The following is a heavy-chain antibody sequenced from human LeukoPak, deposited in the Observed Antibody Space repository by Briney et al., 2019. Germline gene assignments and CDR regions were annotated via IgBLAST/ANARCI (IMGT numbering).Heavy chain of an antibody. D-gene: IGHD5-18*01. V-gene: IGHV1-69*06. CDR3: ARARGYSYGSFDF. CDR2: IIPIFGTA. J-gene: IGHJ4*02. CDR1: GGTFSSYA. Sequence: WVKVSCKASGGTFSSYAISWVRQAPGQGLEWMGGIIPIFGTANYAQKFQGRVTITADKSTSTAYMELSSLRAEDTAVYYCARARGYSYGSFDFWGQGNGATVSS.